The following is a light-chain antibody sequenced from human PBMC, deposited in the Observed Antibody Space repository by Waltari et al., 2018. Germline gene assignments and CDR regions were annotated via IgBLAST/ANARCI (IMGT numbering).Light chain of an antibody. Sequence: WYQQKPGQSPVLIIYQNGRRPSGIPDRFSGSNSGNTATLTISGTQAMDEADYYCQAWDRGTRGVFGGGTRLTVL. V-gene: IGLV3-1*01. J-gene: IGLJ2*01. CDR2: QNG. CDR3: QAWDRGTRGV.